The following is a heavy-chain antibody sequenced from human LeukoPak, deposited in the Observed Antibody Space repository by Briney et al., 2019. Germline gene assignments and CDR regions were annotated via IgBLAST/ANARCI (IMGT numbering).Heavy chain of an antibody. J-gene: IGHJ3*02. CDR1: GGSISSGGYS. Sequence: SQTLSLTCAVSGGSISSGGYSWSWIRQPPGKGLEWIGYIYHTGSTYYNPSLESRLTLSVDTSKNQFSLKLSSVTAADTAVYYCARQIRYNSARQDAFDIWGQGTMVTVSS. CDR2: IYHTGST. V-gene: IGHV4-30-2*01. D-gene: IGHD6-25*01. CDR3: ARQIRYNSARQDAFDI.